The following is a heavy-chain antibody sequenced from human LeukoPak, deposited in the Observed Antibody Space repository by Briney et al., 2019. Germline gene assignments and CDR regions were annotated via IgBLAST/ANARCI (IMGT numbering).Heavy chain of an antibody. CDR3: ATSYDLGSGMDN. CDR1: GFTFSSSS. Sequence: GGSLKLSCGVSGFTFSSSSMNWVRQAPGKGLEWVSYISSSSSYIYYADSVKGRFTISRDNAKNSLYLQMDSLRAEDTAVYYCATSYDLGSGMDNWGQGTLVSVSS. V-gene: IGHV3-21*01. J-gene: IGHJ4*02. CDR2: ISSSSSYI. D-gene: IGHD3-3*01.